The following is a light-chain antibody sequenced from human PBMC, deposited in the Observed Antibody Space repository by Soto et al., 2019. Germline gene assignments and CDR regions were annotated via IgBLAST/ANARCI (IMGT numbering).Light chain of an antibody. CDR3: QQYNNWPSIT. CDR2: GAS. Sequence: IVLTQSPAPLSVPPGESAPLSCRASQSVSSNLAWYQQKPGQAPRLLIYGASTRATGIPARFSGSGSGTEFTLTISSLQSEDFAVYYCQQYNNWPSITFGQGTRLDIK. V-gene: IGKV3-15*01. CDR1: QSVSSN. J-gene: IGKJ5*01.